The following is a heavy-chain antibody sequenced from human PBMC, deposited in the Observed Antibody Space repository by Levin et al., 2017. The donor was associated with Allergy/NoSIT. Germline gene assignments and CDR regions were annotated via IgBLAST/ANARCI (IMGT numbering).Heavy chain of an antibody. CDR1: GFTFDDYA. J-gene: IGHJ6*03. CDR3: AKEKLERGYYYYYYMDV. Sequence: SCAASGFTFDDYAMHWVRQAPGKGLEWVSGISWNSGSIGYADSVKGRFTISRDNAKNSLYLQMNSLRAEDTALYYCAKEKLERGYYYYYYMDVWGKGTTVTVSS. V-gene: IGHV3-9*01. D-gene: IGHD1-1*01. CDR2: ISWNSGSI.